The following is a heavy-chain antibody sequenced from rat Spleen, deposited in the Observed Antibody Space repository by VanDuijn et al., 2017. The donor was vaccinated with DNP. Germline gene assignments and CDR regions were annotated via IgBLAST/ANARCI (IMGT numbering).Heavy chain of an antibody. CDR1: GFTFSDYY. V-gene: IGHV5S11*01. Sequence: EVKLVESGGGLVQPGRSLKVSCAASGFTFSDYYMAWVRQAPKKGLEWVASITGSGGGTYYPDSVKGRFTISRDNAKSTLYLQMDSLRSEETATYYCVRHEYQAFDYWGQGVMVTVSS. J-gene: IGHJ2*01. CDR3: VRHEYQAFDY. CDR2: ITGSGGGT.